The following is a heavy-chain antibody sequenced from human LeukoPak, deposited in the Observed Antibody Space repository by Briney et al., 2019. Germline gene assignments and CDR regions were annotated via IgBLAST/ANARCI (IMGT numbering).Heavy chain of an antibody. CDR2: IYSGGTT. D-gene: IGHD2-15*01. Sequence: SETLSLTCAVSGGSISSDSYYWGWICQPPGKGLEWIGSIYSGGTTYYNPSLKGRVTISVDTSKNQFSLKLTSVTAADAAAYYCARHSRNCSGGYCYLYYWGQGTLVTVSS. CDR3: ARHSRNCSGGYCYLYY. V-gene: IGHV4-39*01. J-gene: IGHJ4*02. CDR1: GGSISSDSYY.